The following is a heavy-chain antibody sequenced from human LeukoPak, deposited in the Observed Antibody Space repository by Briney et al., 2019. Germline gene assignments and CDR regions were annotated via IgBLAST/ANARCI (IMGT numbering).Heavy chain of an antibody. D-gene: IGHD3/OR15-3a*01. V-gene: IGHV3-23*01. CDR3: AKAGFRTGYSEFDY. CDR1: GLTFNNYA. J-gene: IGHJ4*02. CDR2: LSGSGTST. Sequence: GGSLRLSCAASGLTFNNYAMSWVRQAPGKGLEWVSALSGSGTSTYYADSVKGRFTISRDNSKNTVHLQMNSLRAEDTAVYYCAKAGFRTGYSEFDYWDQGTLVTVSS.